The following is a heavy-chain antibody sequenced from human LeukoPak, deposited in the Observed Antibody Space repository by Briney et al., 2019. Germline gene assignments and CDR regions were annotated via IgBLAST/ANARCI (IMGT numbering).Heavy chain of an antibody. CDR3: ARNARGPGDF. CDR1: GFSFSAYW. V-gene: IGHV3-74*01. J-gene: IGHJ4*02. Sequence: PGGSLRLSCAASGFSFSAYWMHWVRQAPGKGLVWVSRINNEGTGADYADSVRGRFTISRDNAKKLVYLQMNSLRAEDTAIYYCARNARGPGDFWGQGTVVTVSS. CDR2: INNEGTGA. D-gene: IGHD2-2*01.